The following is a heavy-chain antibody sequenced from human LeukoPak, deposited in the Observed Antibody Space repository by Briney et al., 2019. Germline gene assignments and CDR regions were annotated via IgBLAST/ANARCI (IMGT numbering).Heavy chain of an antibody. J-gene: IGHJ4*02. V-gene: IGHV3-7*01. CDR3: ARDVHSGAFDY. CDR2: IHEDGSDK. CDR1: GFTFSSYG. Sequence: GGSLRLSCAASGFTFSSYGMHWVRQAPGKGLEWVANIHEDGSDKYYVDSVKGRFTISRDNAKNSLYLQMNSLRAEDTAVYYCARDVHSGAFDYWGQGTLITVSS. D-gene: IGHD6-19*01.